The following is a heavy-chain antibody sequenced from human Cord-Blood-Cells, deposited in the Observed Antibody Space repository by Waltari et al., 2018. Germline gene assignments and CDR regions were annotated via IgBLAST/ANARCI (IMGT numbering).Heavy chain of an antibody. CDR1: GYNLTELA. D-gene: IGHD3-10*01. CDR3: AGTGYGSGSYPFDY. Sequence: QVQLVQSGAEVKKPGASVKVSCKVSGYNLTELAKHWVRQAPGKGLEGMGGFDPEDGETIYAQKFQGRVTMTEDTSTDTAYMELSSLRSEDTAVYYCAGTGYGSGSYPFDYWGQGTLVTVSS. V-gene: IGHV1-24*01. J-gene: IGHJ4*02. CDR2: FDPEDGET.